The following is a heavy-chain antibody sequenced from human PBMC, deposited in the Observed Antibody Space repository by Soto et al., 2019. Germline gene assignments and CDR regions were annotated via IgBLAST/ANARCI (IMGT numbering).Heavy chain of an antibody. CDR3: VSDRGAYGMDV. J-gene: IGHJ6*02. CDR2: ISAYNGNT. V-gene: IGHV1-18*01. Sequence: QVQLVQSGAEVKKPGASVKVSCKASGYTFTSYGISWVRQAPGQGLEWMGWISAYNGNTNYAQKLQGRVTMTTDTATRTAYMELRSLRSDDTAVYYCVSDRGAYGMDVWGQGTTVTVSS. CDR1: GYTFTSYG.